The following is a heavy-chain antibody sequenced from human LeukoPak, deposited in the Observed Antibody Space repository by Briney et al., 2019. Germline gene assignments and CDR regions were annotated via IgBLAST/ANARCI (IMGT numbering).Heavy chain of an antibody. J-gene: IGHJ5*02. Sequence: PSETLSLTCAVSGFSISSDSYWGWIRQPPGKGLEWIGTIYYSGATCYSPSLKSRVTISLDTSKNHFSLRLTSVTAADTAVYYCAKFGSTSGRGFDPWGQGTLVTVSS. V-gene: IGHV4-38-2*01. D-gene: IGHD2-2*01. CDR2: IYYSGAT. CDR3: AKFGSTSGRGFDP. CDR1: GFSISSDSY.